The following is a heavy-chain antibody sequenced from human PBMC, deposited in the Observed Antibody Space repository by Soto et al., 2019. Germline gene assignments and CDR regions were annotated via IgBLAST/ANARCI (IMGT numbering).Heavy chain of an antibody. V-gene: IGHV3-13*01. CDR2: FGSAGDI. D-gene: IGHD3-16*01. Sequence: PGGSLRLSCAASGFTFNNYDMLWVRPAPGKGLEWVSTFGSAGDIYYSDSVKGRFTISRDNARNSLYLQMNSLRAADTAVYYCARGGPNWDYYFYGMDVWGQGTTVNVSS. J-gene: IGHJ6*02. CDR1: GFTFNNYD. CDR3: ARGGPNWDYYFYGMDV.